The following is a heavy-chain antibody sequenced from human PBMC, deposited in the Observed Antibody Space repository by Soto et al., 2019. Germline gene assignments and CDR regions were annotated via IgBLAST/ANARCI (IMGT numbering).Heavy chain of an antibody. D-gene: IGHD3-22*01. CDR2: IYYTGST. CDR1: GGSISSYSHY. Sequence: QLQLQESGPGLVKPSETLSLTCTVSGGSISSYSHYWGWIRQPPGKGLEWIGSIYYTGSTAYNPHPKSRVTTSVDTPKHLFSLKLSSVTAADTAIYYCARTSTYYRWFDPWGQGTLVTVPS. CDR3: ARTSTYYRWFDP. V-gene: IGHV4-39*01. J-gene: IGHJ5*02.